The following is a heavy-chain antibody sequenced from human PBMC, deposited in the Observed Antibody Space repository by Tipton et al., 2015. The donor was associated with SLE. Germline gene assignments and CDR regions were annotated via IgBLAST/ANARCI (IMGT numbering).Heavy chain of an antibody. V-gene: IGHV4-34*01. D-gene: IGHD3-3*01. CDR3: ARLRITIFGVVRGAFDI. CDR1: GGSFSGYY. CDR2: INHSGST. J-gene: IGHJ3*02. Sequence: GLVKPSETLSLTCAVYGGSFSGYYWSWIRQPPGKGLEWIGEINHSGSTNYNPSLKSRVTISVDASKNQFSLKLCSVTAADTAVYYCARLRITIFGVVRGAFDIWGQGTMVTVSS.